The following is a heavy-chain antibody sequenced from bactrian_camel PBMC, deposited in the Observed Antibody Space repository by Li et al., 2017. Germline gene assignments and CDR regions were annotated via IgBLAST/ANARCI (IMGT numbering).Heavy chain of an antibody. CDR3: VRGWDDDTWSFNY. Sequence: HVQLVESGGGLVQAGGSLRLSCTASGFTFDDSGMGWYRQAPGHECELVSTITSDGSTYYADSVKGRFTLSLDNAKNTVYLQMNSLKPEDTAVYYCVRGWDDDTWSFNYWGQGTQVTVS. J-gene: IGHJ4*01. D-gene: IGHD3*01. CDR1: GFTFDDSG. CDR2: ITSDGST. V-gene: IGHV3S63*01.